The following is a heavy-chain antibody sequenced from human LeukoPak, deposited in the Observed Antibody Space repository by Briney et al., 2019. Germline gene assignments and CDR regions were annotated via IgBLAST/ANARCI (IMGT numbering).Heavy chain of an antibody. D-gene: IGHD3-3*01. CDR2: ISYSGIT. Sequence: SETLSLTCNVPNDSMNSLSWGWIRQAPGKGLQWICFISYSGITSYDPALLSRVTISIDTSKKQFTLKLSSVTAADTALYFCSRSYYDFFMGFYSDFWGQGPLAVVSS. CDR1: NDSMNSLS. J-gene: IGHJ4*02. CDR3: SRSYYDFFMGFYSDF. V-gene: IGHV4-59*11.